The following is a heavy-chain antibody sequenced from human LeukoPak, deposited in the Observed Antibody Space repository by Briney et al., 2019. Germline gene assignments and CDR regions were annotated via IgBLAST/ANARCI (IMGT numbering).Heavy chain of an antibody. J-gene: IGHJ4*02. V-gene: IGHV4-38-2*02. Sequence: SETLSLTCTVSGYAISSGYYWGWIRQSPGKGLEWIGSIYHTGSAYHTPSLTSRLSLSVDTSNNQFSLKLSSVTAADTAVYYCVRDLSPLSTYYDFWSGYSYFDSWGQGTLVTVSS. D-gene: IGHD3-3*01. CDR2: IYHTGSA. CDR3: VRDLSPLSTYYDFWSGYSYFDS. CDR1: GYAISSGYY.